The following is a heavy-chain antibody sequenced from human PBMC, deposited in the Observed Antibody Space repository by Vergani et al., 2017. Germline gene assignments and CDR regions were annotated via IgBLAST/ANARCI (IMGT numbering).Heavy chain of an antibody. CDR1: GFTFSSYA. CDR3: ASRLIAVVWWGIDY. CDR2: ISGGGGST. V-gene: IGHV3-23*01. Sequence: EVQLLESGGGLVQPGGSLRLSCAASGFTFSSYAMSWVRQAPGKGLDWVSSISGGGGSTYYADSVKGRFTISRDNSKNTLSLQMNSLRAEDTAGYYCASRLIAVVWWGIDYWGQGTLVTGSA. D-gene: IGHD6-19*01. J-gene: IGHJ4*02.